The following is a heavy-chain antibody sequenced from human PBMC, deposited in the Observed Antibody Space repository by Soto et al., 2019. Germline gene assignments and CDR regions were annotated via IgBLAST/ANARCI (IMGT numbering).Heavy chain of an antibody. V-gene: IGHV3-23*01. Sequence: GGSLRLSCAASGFTFSSYDMSWVRQAPGKGLEWVSAISGSGGSTYYADSVKGRFTISRDNSKNTLYLQMNSLRAEDTAVYYCAKATGIEPDAFDIWGQGTMVTVSS. CDR1: GFTFSSYD. CDR2: ISGSGGST. CDR3: AKATGIEPDAFDI. D-gene: IGHD5-18*01. J-gene: IGHJ3*02.